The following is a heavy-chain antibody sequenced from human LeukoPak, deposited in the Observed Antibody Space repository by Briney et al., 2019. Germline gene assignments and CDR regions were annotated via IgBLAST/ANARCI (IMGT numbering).Heavy chain of an antibody. Sequence: ASVKVSCKTSGYTFTGHYIHWVRQAPGQGLEWMGWINPNSVDTRYAQKFQDRVTMTRDTSITTAYMELSGLRSDDTALYYCARGSEVGGTEKNALDIWGQGTMVTVSS. J-gene: IGHJ3*02. D-gene: IGHD1-26*01. V-gene: IGHV1-2*02. CDR1: GYTFTGHY. CDR3: ARGSEVGGTEKNALDI. CDR2: INPNSVDT.